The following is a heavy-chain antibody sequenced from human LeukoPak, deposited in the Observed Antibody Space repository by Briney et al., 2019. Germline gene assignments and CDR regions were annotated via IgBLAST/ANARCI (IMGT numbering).Heavy chain of an antibody. Sequence: GGSLRLSCAASGFTVSSNYMTWVRQAPGKGLEWVSVILGGGGTYYADSVTGRFTISRDNSKNTLYLQMNSLRAEDTAVYYCARGLVLTYYYFESWGQGTLVTVSS. J-gene: IGHJ4*02. CDR2: ILGGGGT. V-gene: IGHV3-66*01. CDR1: GFTVSSNY. CDR3: ARGLVLTYYYFES. D-gene: IGHD2-8*02.